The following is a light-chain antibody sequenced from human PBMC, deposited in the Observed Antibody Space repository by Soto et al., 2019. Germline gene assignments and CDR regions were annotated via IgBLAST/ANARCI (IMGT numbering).Light chain of an antibody. CDR1: SSNIGRNT. CDR2: SNN. V-gene: IGLV1-44*01. CDR3: AGWDGSLNGPV. Sequence: QSVLTQPPSASGTPGQRVTISCSGSSSNIGRNTVNWYQQLPGTAPKLLIYSNNQRPSGVPDRFSGSKSGTSGSLAISGLQAEDEADYYCAGWDGSLNGPVFGGGTKLTVL. J-gene: IGLJ2*01.